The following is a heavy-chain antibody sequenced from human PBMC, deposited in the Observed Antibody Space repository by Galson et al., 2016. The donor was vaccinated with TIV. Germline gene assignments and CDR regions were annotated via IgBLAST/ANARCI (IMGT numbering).Heavy chain of an antibody. CDR2: INTDGRNT. Sequence: SLRLSCAASGFTFSSYWMHWVRQAPGKGLVWVSRINTDGRNTAYADSLKGRFTVSRDNAKNTLYLQMHSLRAEDRAVYYCARPSHYYDITSYYPLDYWGRGSLVTVSS. D-gene: IGHD3-22*01. J-gene: IGHJ4*02. V-gene: IGHV3-74*01. CDR3: ARPSHYYDITSYYPLDY. CDR1: GFTFSSYW.